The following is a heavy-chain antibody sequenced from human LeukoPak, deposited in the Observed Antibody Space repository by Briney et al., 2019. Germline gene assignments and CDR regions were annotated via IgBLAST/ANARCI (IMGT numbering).Heavy chain of an antibody. V-gene: IGHV4-59*11. Sequence: SETLSLTCTVSGGSISSHYWSWIRQPPGKGLEWIGYIYYSGSTNYNPSLKSRVTISVDTSKNQFSLKLSSVNAADTAVYYCAREADINWFDPWGQGTLVTVSS. CDR2: IYYSGST. CDR3: AREADINWFDP. J-gene: IGHJ5*02. CDR1: GGSISSHY.